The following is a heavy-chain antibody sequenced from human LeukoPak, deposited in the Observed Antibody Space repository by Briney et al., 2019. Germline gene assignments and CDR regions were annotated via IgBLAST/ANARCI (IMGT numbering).Heavy chain of an antibody. D-gene: IGHD2-2*02. CDR2: INTDGSST. Sequence: GGSLRLSCAASGFTSSSYWMHWVRQAPGKGLVWVSRINTDGSSTSYADSVKGRFTISRDNAKNTLYLQMNSLRAEDTAVYYCARDCSSTSCYTRDAFDIWGQGTMVTVSS. CDR3: ARDCSSTSCYTRDAFDI. V-gene: IGHV3-74*01. CDR1: GFTSSSYW. J-gene: IGHJ3*02.